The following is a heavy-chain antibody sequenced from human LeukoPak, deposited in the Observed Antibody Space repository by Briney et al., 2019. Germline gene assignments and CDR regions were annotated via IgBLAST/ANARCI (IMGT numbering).Heavy chain of an antibody. CDR1: GFTFSSYA. Sequence: GGSLRLSCAASGFTFSSYAMHWVRQAPGKGLEYASAISSNGGSTYYANSVKGRFTISRDNSKNTLYLQMGSLRAEDMAVYYCARVVDDKYGMDVWGQGTTVTVSS. D-gene: IGHD2-15*01. V-gene: IGHV3-64*01. CDR2: ISSNGGST. J-gene: IGHJ6*02. CDR3: ARVVDDKYGMDV.